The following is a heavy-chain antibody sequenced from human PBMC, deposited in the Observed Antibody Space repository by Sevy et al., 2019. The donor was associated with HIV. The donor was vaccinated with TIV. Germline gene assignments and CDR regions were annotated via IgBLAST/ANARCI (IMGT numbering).Heavy chain of an antibody. D-gene: IGHD6-13*01. CDR3: ARKTSSTWYSLDY. J-gene: IGHJ4*02. CDR2: ISYDGSSK. V-gene: IGHV3-30-3*01. CDR1: GFTFSSYA. Sequence: GGSLRLSCAASGFTFSSYAMHWVRQAPGKGLEWVAFISYDGSSKYYADSVKGRFTISRDNSKNTLYLQKNSLRTEDTAVYYCARKTSSTWYSLDYWGQGTLVTVSS.